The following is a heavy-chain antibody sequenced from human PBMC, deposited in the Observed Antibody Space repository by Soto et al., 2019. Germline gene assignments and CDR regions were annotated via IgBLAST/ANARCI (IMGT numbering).Heavy chain of an antibody. CDR2: IYYSGST. CDR3: ARHRIIAAAGTGYYGMDV. Sequence: QLQLQESGPGLVKPSETLSLTCTVSGGSISSSSYYWGWIRQPPGKGLEWIGSIYYSGSTYYNPGLKSRVTISVDTSKNQCSLKLSSGTAADTAVYYCARHRIIAAAGTGYYGMDVWGQGTTVTVSS. J-gene: IGHJ6*02. V-gene: IGHV4-39*01. CDR1: GGSISSSSYY. D-gene: IGHD6-13*01.